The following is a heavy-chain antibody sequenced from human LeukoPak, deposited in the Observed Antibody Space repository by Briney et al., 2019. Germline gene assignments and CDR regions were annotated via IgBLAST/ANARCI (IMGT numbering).Heavy chain of an antibody. CDR1: GFSFISGT. J-gene: IGHJ3*01. CDR3: ARDLQTGLAFDA. CDR2: LSGSGRLI. V-gene: IGHV3-21*06. D-gene: IGHD7-27*01. Sequence: GGSLRLSSSASGFSFISGTMNWVRRAPGKALEWVSSLSGSGRLIWYAGSVKGRFTISRDNAANSLFLQMNSLRVEDTAVYYCARDLQTGLAFDAWGQGTVVAVSS.